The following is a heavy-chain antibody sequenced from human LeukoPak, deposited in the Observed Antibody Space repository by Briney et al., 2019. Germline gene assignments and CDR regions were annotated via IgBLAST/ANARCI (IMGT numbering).Heavy chain of an antibody. J-gene: IGHJ6*02. D-gene: IGHD2-15*01. CDR1: GFTFSTYD. CDR2: ITTSSSYI. Sequence: GGSLRLSCAASGFTFSTYDMSWVRQAPGKGLEWVSSITTSSSYIYYADSVRGRFAISRDNAKNSLYLQMNSLRADDTALYYCARFHCSGGGCRISYFNMDVWGQGTTVTVSS. CDR3: ARFHCSGGGCRISYFNMDV. V-gene: IGHV3-21*01.